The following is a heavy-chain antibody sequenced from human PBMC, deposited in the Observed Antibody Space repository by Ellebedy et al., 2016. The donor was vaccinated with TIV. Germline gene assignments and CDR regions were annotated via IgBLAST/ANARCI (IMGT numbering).Heavy chain of an antibody. CDR1: GGSINSYY. CDR3: ARMDVVPAAIRDAMDV. CDR2: IYYSGST. J-gene: IGHJ6*02. V-gene: IGHV4-59*01. D-gene: IGHD2-2*02. Sequence: MPSETLSLTCNVSGGSINSYYWNRIRQPPGRGLEWIGYIYYSGSTNYNPSLKSRVTISVDTSNNQFSLKLSSVTAADTAVYYCARMDVVPAAIRDAMDVWGQGTTVTVSS.